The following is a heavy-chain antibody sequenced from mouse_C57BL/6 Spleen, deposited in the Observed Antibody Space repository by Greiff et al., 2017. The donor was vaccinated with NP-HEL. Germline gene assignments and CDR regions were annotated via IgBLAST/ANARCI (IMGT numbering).Heavy chain of an antibody. V-gene: IGHV1-76*01. CDR1: GYTFTDYY. CDR3: ARNHGYYLDY. CDR2: IYPGSGNT. J-gene: IGHJ2*01. Sequence: QVQLQQSGAELVRPGASVKLSCKASGYTFTDYYINWVKQRPGQGLEWIARIYPGSGNTYYNEKFKGKATLTAEKSSSTAYMQLSSLTSEDSAVYFCARNHGYYLDYWGQGTTLTVSS. D-gene: IGHD2-2*01.